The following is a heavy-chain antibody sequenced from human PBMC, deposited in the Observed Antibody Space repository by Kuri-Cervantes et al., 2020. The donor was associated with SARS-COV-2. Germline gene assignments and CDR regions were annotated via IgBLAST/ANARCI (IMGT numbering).Heavy chain of an antibody. CDR1: GYSISSGYY. CDR2: ISGSGGST. J-gene: IGHJ6*03. V-gene: IGHV3-23*01. Sequence: LSLTCAVSGYSISSGYYWGWIRQPPGKGLEWVSAISGSGGSTYYADSVKGRFTISRDNSKNTLYLQMNSLRAEDTAVYYCAKDPVYYYYYMDVWGKGTTVTVSS. CDR3: AKDPVYYYYYMDV.